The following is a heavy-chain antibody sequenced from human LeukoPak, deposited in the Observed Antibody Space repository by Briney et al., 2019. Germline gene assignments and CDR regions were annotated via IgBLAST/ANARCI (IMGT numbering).Heavy chain of an antibody. CDR2: INHSGST. Sequence: GSLRLSCAASGFTVSSNYMSWIRQPPGKGLEWIGEINHSGSTNYNPSLKSRVTISIDTSKNQFSLKLSSVTAADTAIYYCARPLHCSSTTCYDWFDPWGQGTLVTVSS. V-gene: IGHV4-34*01. CDR1: GFTVSSNY. D-gene: IGHD2-2*01. J-gene: IGHJ5*02. CDR3: ARPLHCSSTTCYDWFDP.